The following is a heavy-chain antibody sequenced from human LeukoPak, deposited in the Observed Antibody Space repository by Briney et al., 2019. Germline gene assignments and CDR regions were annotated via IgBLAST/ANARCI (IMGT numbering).Heavy chain of an antibody. J-gene: IGHJ4*02. CDR3: ARSTDYYGSGSYSTPFDY. D-gene: IGHD3-10*01. CDR2: IYTSGST. V-gene: IGHV4-4*07. CDR1: GGSISSYY. Sequence: PSETLSLTCTVSGGSISSYYWSWIRQPAGKGLEWIGRIYTSGSTNYNPSLKSRVTMSVDMSKNQFSLKLSSVTAADTAVYYCARSTDYYGSGSYSTPFDYWGQGTLVTVSS.